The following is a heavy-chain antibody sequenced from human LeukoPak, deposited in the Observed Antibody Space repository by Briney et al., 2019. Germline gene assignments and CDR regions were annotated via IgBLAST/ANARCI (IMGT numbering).Heavy chain of an antibody. J-gene: IGHJ4*02. CDR2: IYSGGSS. CDR3: ARGGRSSGGYLYNFDY. Sequence: GGSLRLSCAASGFTVSSNYMSWVRQAPGKGLEWVSVIYSGGSSYYADSVKGRFTLSRDNSKNTLYLQMNSLRAEDTAVYCCARGGRSSGGYLYNFDYWGQGTLVTVSS. V-gene: IGHV3-53*01. CDR1: GFTVSSNY. D-gene: IGHD1-26*01.